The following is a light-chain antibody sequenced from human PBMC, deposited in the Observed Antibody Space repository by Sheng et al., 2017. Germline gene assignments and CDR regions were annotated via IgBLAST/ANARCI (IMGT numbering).Light chain of an antibody. Sequence: ETVMTQSPATLSVSPGERATLSCRASQSVSDGLAWYQQKPGQPPRLLIYGASSRATGIPDRFSGSGSGTDFTLTISRLEPEDFAVYYCQQRSNWPLTFGGGTKVEIK. CDR3: QQRSNWPLT. V-gene: IGKV3-11*01. CDR2: GAS. CDR1: QSVSDG. J-gene: IGKJ4*01.